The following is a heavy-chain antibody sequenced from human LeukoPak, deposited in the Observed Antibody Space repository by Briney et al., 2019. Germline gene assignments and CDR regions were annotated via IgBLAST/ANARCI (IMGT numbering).Heavy chain of an antibody. CDR1: GGSFSGYY. V-gene: IGHV4-34*01. J-gene: IGHJ5*02. CDR2: INHSGST. CDR3: ARGLTYCSGGSCYFNWFDP. D-gene: IGHD2-15*01. Sequence: SETLSLTCAVYGGSFSGYYWSWIRQPPGKGLEWIGEINHSGSTNCNPSLKSRVTISVDTSKNQFSLKLSSVTAADTAVYYCARGLTYCSGGSCYFNWFDPWGQGTLVTVSS.